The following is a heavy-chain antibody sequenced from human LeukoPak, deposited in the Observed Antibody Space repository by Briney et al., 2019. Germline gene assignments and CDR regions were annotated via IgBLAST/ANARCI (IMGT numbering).Heavy chain of an antibody. CDR3: ARDYSGSLDY. Sequence: SETPSLACTVSGASLSSAHGWSWIRQPPGQGLEWIGYSQNSGCTNCNPSLKSRVTISVDTSKNQFSLKLSSVTAADTAIHYCARDYSGSLDYWGQGILVTVTS. V-gene: IGHV4-61*01. J-gene: IGHJ4*02. D-gene: IGHD3-10*01. CDR2: SQNSGCT. CDR1: GASLSSAHG.